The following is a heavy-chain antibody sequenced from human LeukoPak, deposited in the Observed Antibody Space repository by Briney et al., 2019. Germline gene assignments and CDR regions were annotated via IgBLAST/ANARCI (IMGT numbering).Heavy chain of an antibody. CDR1: GGSFNGYY. CDR3: VRGNYCSGGSCYYYYYYMDV. Sequence: SETLSLTCAVYGGSFNGYYWSWIRQPPGKGLEWIGEINHSGSTNYNPSLKGRVTISVDMSNNQFSLKLSSVTAADTAVYYCVRGNYCSGGSCYYYYYYMDVWGKGTTVTVSS. V-gene: IGHV4-34*01. CDR2: INHSGST. D-gene: IGHD2-15*01. J-gene: IGHJ6*03.